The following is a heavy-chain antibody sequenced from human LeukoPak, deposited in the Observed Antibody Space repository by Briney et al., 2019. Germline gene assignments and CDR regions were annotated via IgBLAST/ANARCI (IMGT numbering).Heavy chain of an antibody. V-gene: IGHV4-34*01. CDR3: ARGSKFSGYGI. CDR1: GGSFSGYY. Sequence: PSETLSLTCAVYGGSFSGYYWSWIRQPPGKGLEWIGEINHSGSTNYNPSLKSRVTISVDTSKNQFSLKLSSVTAADTAVYYCARGSKFSGYGIWGQGTMVTVSS. J-gene: IGHJ3*02. D-gene: IGHD5-12*01. CDR2: INHSGST.